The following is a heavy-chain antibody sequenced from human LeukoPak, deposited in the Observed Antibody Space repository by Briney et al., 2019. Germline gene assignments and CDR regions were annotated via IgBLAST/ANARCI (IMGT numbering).Heavy chain of an antibody. V-gene: IGHV3-30-3*01. CDR1: GFTFSSYA. D-gene: IGHD4-17*01. CDR2: ISYDGSNK. J-gene: IGHJ4*02. CDR3: ARAATVTTD. Sequence: GRSLRLSCAASGFTFSSYAMHWVRQAPGKGLEWVAVISYDGSNKYYADSVKGRFTISRDNSKNTLYLQMNSLRAEDTAVYYCARAATVTTDWGQGTLVTVSS.